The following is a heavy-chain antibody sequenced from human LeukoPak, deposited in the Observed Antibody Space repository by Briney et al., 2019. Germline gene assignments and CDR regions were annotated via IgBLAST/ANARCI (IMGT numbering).Heavy chain of an antibody. J-gene: IGHJ6*03. CDR3: AREGRAAQFSSGWPHYYYYMDV. Sequence: SETLSLTCTASGGSISSYYWSWIRQPPGKGLEWIWYIYTSGSTNYNPSLKSRVTISVDTSKNQFSLKLSSVTAADTAVYYCAREGRAAQFSSGWPHYYYYMDVWGKGTTVTVSS. CDR1: GGSISSYY. D-gene: IGHD6-25*01. CDR2: IYTSGST. V-gene: IGHV4-4*09.